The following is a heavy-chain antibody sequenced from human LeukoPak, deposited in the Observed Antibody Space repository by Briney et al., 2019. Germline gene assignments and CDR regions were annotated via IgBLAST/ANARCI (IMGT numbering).Heavy chain of an antibody. CDR1: GGSISGFY. J-gene: IGHJ4*02. CDR2: IYYSGST. CDR3: ASGGYSSSWYRFDY. D-gene: IGHD6-13*01. V-gene: IGHV4-59*01. Sequence: SETLSLTCTVSGGSISGFYWSWIRQPPGKGLEWIGYIYYSGSTNYNPSLKSRVTISVDTSKNQFSLKLNSVTAADTAVYYCASGGYSSSWYRFDYWGQGTLVTVSS.